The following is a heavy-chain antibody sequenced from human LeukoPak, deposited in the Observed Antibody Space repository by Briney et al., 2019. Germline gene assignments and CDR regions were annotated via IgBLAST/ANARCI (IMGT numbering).Heavy chain of an antibody. V-gene: IGHV4-34*01. CDR2: INHSGSN. Sequence: PSETLTLTCAVYGLTFSGYYWSWIRQPPGKGLEWISEINHSGSNNYNPSLENRVTISVDTSKTQFSLKLSSVTAADTAVYYCARGQNRLVTLDYWGQGTLVTVSS. CDR1: GLTFSGYY. D-gene: IGHD2-21*02. CDR3: ARGQNRLVTLDY. J-gene: IGHJ4*02.